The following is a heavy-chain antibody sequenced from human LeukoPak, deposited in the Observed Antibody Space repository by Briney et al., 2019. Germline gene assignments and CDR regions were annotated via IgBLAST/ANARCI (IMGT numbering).Heavy chain of an antibody. J-gene: IGHJ5*02. Sequence: KSSETLSLTCAVYGGSFSGYYWSWIRQPPGKGLEWIGEINHSGSTNYNPSLKSRVTISVDTSKNQFSLKVSSVTAADTAVYYCARHMLGAYNWFDPWGQGTLVTVSS. D-gene: IGHD3-10*02. CDR2: INHSGST. CDR3: ARHMLGAYNWFDP. CDR1: GGSFSGYY. V-gene: IGHV4-34*01.